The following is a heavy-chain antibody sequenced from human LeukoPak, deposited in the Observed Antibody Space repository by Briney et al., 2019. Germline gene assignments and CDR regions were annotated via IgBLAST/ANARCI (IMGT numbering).Heavy chain of an antibody. CDR1: GFIFSDYY. D-gene: IGHD5-24*01. J-gene: IGHJ3*02. CDR3: ARKRRDGYIYDAFDI. Sequence: PGGSLRLSCAASGFIFSDYYMSWIRQAPGKGPEWVSYISNNDNTIYYADSVKGRFTISRDNAKNSLYLQMNSLRAEDTAVYYCARKRRDGYIYDAFDIWGQGTMVTVSS. V-gene: IGHV3-11*04. CDR2: ISNNDNTI.